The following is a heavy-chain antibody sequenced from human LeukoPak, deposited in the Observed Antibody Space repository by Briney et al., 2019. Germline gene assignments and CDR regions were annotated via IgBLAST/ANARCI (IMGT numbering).Heavy chain of an antibody. CDR2: SSAYNGNT. CDR1: GYTFISYG. CDR3: AREGYSGYGGYYYYGMDV. Sequence: ASVKVSCKASGYTFISYGISRVSQAPGQGLEWMGWSSAYNGNTNYAQEVQGRVAMTTDTSTSTGYMEMRSLRSDDTAVYYCAREGYSGYGGYYYYGMDVWGKGTTVTVSS. J-gene: IGHJ6*01. V-gene: IGHV1-18*04. D-gene: IGHD5-12*01.